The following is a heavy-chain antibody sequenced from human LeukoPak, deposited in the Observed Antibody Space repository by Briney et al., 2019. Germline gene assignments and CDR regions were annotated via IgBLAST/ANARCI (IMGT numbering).Heavy chain of an antibody. Sequence: GGSLRLSCAASGFTFSSYGMHWVRQAPAKGLEWVAFIRYDGSNKYYADSVKGRFTISRDNSKNTLYMQMNSLRAEDTAVYYCARAVATTPGTFDPWGQGTLVTVSS. CDR1: GFTFSSYG. V-gene: IGHV3-30*02. J-gene: IGHJ5*02. CDR3: ARAVATTPGTFDP. D-gene: IGHD5-24*01. CDR2: IRYDGSNK.